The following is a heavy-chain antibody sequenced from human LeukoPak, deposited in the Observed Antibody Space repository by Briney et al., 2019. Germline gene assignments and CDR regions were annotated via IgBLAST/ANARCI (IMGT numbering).Heavy chain of an antibody. Sequence: GGSLRLSCAASGFTFSSYAMSWVRQAPGKGLEWVSAISGSGGSTYYADSVKGRFTISRDNSKNTLYLQMNSLRAEDTAVHYCASYPLRESFDYWGQGTLVTVSS. D-gene: IGHD3-10*01. CDR1: GFTFSSYA. CDR3: ASYPLRESFDY. CDR2: ISGSGGST. V-gene: IGHV3-23*01. J-gene: IGHJ4*02.